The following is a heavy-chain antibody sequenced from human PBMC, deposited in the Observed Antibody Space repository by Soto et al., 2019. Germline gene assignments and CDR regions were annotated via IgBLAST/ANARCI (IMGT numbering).Heavy chain of an antibody. D-gene: IGHD5-18*01. Sequence: SETLSLTCAVYGGSFSGYYWSWIRQPPGKGLEWIGEINHSGSTNYNPSLKSRVTISVDTSKNQFSLNLSSVTAADTAVYYCARDRLMATAGTARHYFGLDVWGQGTTVTVSS. CDR2: INHSGST. V-gene: IGHV4-34*01. CDR1: GGSFSGYY. CDR3: ARDRLMATAGTARHYFGLDV. J-gene: IGHJ6*02.